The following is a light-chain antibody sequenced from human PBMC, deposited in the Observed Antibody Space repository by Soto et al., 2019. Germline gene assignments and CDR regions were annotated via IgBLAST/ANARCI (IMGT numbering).Light chain of an antibody. CDR2: AAS. J-gene: IGKJ5*01. CDR3: QQSYSTPIT. Sequence: DIQLTQSPSFLSASVGDRVTITCRASQGISSYLAWYQQKPGKAPKLLIYAASSLQSGVPSRFNGSGSGTDFTLTISSLQPEDFATYYCQQSYSTPITFGQGTRLEIK. V-gene: IGKV1-39*01. CDR1: QGISSY.